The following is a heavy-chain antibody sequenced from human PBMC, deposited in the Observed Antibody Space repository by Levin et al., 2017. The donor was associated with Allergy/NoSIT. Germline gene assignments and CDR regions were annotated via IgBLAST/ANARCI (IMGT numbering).Heavy chain of an antibody. CDR2: ISDDGSSE. CDR3: VSESAEEGT. D-gene: IGHD1-1*01. V-gene: IGHV3-30-3*01. CDR1: GFTFSNYA. Sequence: PGGSLRLSCAASGFTFSNYAMHWVRQAPGKGLEWVGVISDDGSSEFYIDSVKGRFTISRDNSKNRLYLQMDSVRAEDTALYYCVSESAEEGTWGQGTLVIVSS. J-gene: IGHJ4*02.